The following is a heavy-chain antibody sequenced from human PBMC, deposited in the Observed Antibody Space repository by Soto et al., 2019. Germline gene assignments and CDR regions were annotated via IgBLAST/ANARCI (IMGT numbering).Heavy chain of an antibody. CDR1: ECAFLGGS. CDR3: ARDRGYSSSWPRSYYYYGMDV. J-gene: IGHJ6*02. D-gene: IGHD2-2*01. V-gene: IGHV3-48*01. CDR2: ISSSSSTI. Sequence: GSVRHTGAASECAFLGGSMNCVYQAPGKGLEWVSYISSSSSTIYYADSVKGRFTISRDNAKNTVSLQMNSLRAEDTAVYYCARDRGYSSSWPRSYYYYGMDVWGQGTTVTVS.